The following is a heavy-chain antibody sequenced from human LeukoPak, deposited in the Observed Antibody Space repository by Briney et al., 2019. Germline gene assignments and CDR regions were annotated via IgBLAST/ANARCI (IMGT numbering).Heavy chain of an antibody. CDR1: GYTFTSYY. D-gene: IGHD4-17*01. CDR3: ASGYGDYVSRFDS. CDR2: INPSGGST. V-gene: IGHV1-46*01. Sequence: ASVKVSCKASGYTFTSYYMHWVRQAPGQGLEWMGIINPSGGSTSYAQKFQGRVTMTRDTSTSTVYMELSRLRSDDTAIYYCASGYGDYVSRFDSWGQGTLVTVSS. J-gene: IGHJ4*02.